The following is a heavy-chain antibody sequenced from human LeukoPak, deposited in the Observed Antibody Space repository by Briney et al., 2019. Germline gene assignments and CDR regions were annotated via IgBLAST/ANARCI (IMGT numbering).Heavy chain of an antibody. CDR1: GYTFTNYG. V-gene: IGHV1-18*01. CDR2: ISGYNGNT. Sequence: ASVKVSCKASGYTFTNYGVTWVRQAPGQGLEWMGWISGYNGNTNYAQNLQGRVTMTTDTSTSTAYMELRSLRSDDTAVYYCASGYGDYVAIVDYWGQGTLVTVSS. D-gene: IGHD4-17*01. J-gene: IGHJ4*02. CDR3: ASGYGDYVAIVDY.